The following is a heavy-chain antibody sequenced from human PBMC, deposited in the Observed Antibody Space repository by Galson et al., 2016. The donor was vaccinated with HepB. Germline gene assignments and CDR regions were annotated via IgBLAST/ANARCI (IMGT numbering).Heavy chain of an antibody. CDR3: AKDGHPSPIGGSGTFFSYYQYYYVDV. Sequence: SLRLSCAASGFTFSRCGMHWVRQAPGKGLEWVAVISYDGNYKYYADSVKGRFTISRDNSKHTLYLQMNSLRAEDTAVYYCAKDGHPSPIGGSGTFFSYYQYYYVDVWAKGTTVTVSS. J-gene: IGHJ6*03. CDR2: ISYDGNYK. V-gene: IGHV3-30*18. CDR1: GFTFSRCG. D-gene: IGHD3-10*01.